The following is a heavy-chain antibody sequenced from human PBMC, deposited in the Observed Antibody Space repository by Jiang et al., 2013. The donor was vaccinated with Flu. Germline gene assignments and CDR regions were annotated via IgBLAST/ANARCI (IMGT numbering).Heavy chain of an antibody. CDR3: ARRGRHSSYFYMGV. J-gene: IGHJ6*03. Sequence: GSGLVKPSETLYLSCTVSGGSLSRHYWTWIRQPPGKGLEYIGYIFSSGSTDYNPSLESRVTISLDMAKNQFSLKLSSLTAADTAVYYCARRGRHSSYFYMGVWGKGTTVIVSS. CDR1: GGSLSRHY. V-gene: IGHV4-59*11. CDR2: IFSSGST.